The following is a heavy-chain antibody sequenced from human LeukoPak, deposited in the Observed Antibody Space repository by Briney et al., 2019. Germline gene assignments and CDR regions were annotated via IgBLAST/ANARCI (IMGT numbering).Heavy chain of an antibody. Sequence: ASVKVSCKASGYTFTGYYMHWVRQAPGQGLEWMGWINPNSGGTNYAQKFQGRVTMTRDTSISTAYMELSRLRSDDTAVYYCARDPGGIAAAGTGRYYHYYMDVWGKGTTVTVSS. CDR2: INPNSGGT. CDR3: ARDPGGIAAAGTGRYYHYYMDV. D-gene: IGHD6-13*01. J-gene: IGHJ6*03. V-gene: IGHV1-2*02. CDR1: GYTFTGYY.